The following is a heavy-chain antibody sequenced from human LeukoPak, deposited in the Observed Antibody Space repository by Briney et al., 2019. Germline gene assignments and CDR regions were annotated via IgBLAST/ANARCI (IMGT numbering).Heavy chain of an antibody. CDR3: ARDYDSSGSPHGWFDP. V-gene: IGHV1-2*02. CDR2: INPNSGGT. D-gene: IGHD3-22*01. Sequence: ASVKVSCKASAYTFTGYNMHCVRQAPGQGLEWMGWINPNSGGTNYAQKFQGRVTMTRDTSISTACMELSRQRSDDTAVYNCARDYDSSGSPHGWFDPWGQGTLVTVSS. J-gene: IGHJ5*02. CDR1: AYTFTGYN.